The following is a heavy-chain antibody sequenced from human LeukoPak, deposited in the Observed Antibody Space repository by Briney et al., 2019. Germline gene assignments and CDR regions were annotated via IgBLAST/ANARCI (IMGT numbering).Heavy chain of an antibody. CDR2: IYYSGST. CDR3: ARDPPGRLGWFDP. J-gene: IGHJ5*02. CDR1: GASISSGGYF. D-gene: IGHD7-27*01. V-gene: IGHV4-31*11. Sequence: SETLSLTCAVSGASISSGGYFWGWIRQHPGKGLEWIGYIYYSGSTYYNPSLESRLTISVDTSKNQISLELTSVTAADTAVYYCARDPPGRLGWFDPWGQGTLVTVSS.